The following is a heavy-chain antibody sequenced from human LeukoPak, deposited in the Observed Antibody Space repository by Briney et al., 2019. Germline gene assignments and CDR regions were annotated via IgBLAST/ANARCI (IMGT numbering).Heavy chain of an antibody. Sequence: ASVKVSCKXSGYTFTSYGISWVRQTPGQGLEGMGWISAYNGNTNYAQKLQGRVTMTTDTSTSTAYMELRSLRSDDTAVYYCARNFRNYYDSSGPGDYWGQGTLVTVSS. CDR2: ISAYNGNT. CDR1: GYTFTSYG. CDR3: ARNFRNYYDSSGPGDY. D-gene: IGHD3-22*01. V-gene: IGHV1-18*01. J-gene: IGHJ4*02.